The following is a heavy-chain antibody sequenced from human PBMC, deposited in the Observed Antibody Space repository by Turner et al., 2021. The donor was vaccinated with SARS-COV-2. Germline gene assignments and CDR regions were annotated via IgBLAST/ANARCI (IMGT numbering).Heavy chain of an antibody. J-gene: IGHJ4*02. CDR1: GFTFGNFA. CDR3: AREGSSGEPHCSSTSCYPY. V-gene: IGHV3-23*01. Sequence: EVQLLESGGGLVQPGGSLKLSCAASGFTFGNFAMTWVRQAPGKGLEWISAVSGSGNSKYYADSVKGRFTVSRDNSDDTLFLQMSSLRAEDTAVYYCAREGSSGEPHCSSTSCYPYWGQGTLVTVSS. D-gene: IGHD2-2*01. CDR2: VSGSGNSK.